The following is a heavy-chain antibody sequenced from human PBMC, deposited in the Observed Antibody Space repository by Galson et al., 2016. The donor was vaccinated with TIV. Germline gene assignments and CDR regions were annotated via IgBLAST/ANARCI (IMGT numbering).Heavy chain of an antibody. V-gene: IGHV3-9*01. CDR1: GFTFADNA. CDR3: VKVPAAAGAGVLEN. Sequence: SLRLSCAASGFTFADNAMHWVRQRPGKGLEWVSSISWNSGRVGYVDSVKGRFTISRDNAKNSLYLQMNSLKIEETAMYYCVKVPAAAGAGVLENWGQGTLVTVSS. D-gene: IGHD6-13*01. CDR2: ISWNSGRV. J-gene: IGHJ4*02.